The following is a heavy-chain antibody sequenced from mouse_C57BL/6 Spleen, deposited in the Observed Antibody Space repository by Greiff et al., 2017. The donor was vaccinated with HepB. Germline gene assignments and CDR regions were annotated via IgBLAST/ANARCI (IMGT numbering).Heavy chain of an antibody. CDR1: GFTFSSYA. CDR2: ISDGGSYT. CDR3: ARDRSYGGYYAMDY. D-gene: IGHD1-1*01. Sequence: EVKLVESGGGLVKPGGSLKLSCAASGFTFSSYAMSWVRQTPEKRLEWVATISDGGSYTYYPDNVKGRFTISRDNAKNNLYLQMSHLKSEDTAMYYCARDRSYGGYYAMDYWGQGTSVTVSS. J-gene: IGHJ4*01. V-gene: IGHV5-4*01.